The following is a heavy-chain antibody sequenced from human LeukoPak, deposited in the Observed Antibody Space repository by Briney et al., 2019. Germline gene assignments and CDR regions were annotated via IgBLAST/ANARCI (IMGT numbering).Heavy chain of an antibody. J-gene: IGHJ4*02. CDR3: ARASGSSGDFDY. CDR2: INAGNGNT. Sequence: GASVKVSCKASGYTFTSYAMHWVRQAPGQRLEWMGWINAGNGNTKYSQEFQGRVTITRDTSASTAYMELSSLRSEDMAVYYCARASGSSGDFDYWGQGTLVTVSS. CDR1: GYTFTSYA. D-gene: IGHD6-19*01. V-gene: IGHV1-3*03.